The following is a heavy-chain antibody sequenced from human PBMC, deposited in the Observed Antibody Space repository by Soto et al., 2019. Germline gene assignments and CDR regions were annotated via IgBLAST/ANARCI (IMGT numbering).Heavy chain of an antibody. CDR2: IYWDDAK. V-gene: IGHV2-5*02. D-gene: IGHD4-17*01. CDR1: GFSLSTSGVG. Sequence: QITLKESGPTLVKPTQTLTLTCTFSGFSLSTSGVGVGWFRQPPGKALEWLAVIYWDDAKRYSPSLKSRLAITKDTSKNQVVLTMTTLDPVDTATYYCARKNYGDYPTDYWGQGTLVTVSS. J-gene: IGHJ4*02. CDR3: ARKNYGDYPTDY.